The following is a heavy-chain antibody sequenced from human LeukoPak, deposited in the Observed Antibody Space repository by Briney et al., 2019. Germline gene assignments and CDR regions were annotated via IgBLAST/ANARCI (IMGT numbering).Heavy chain of an antibody. CDR2: ISVSGNT. CDR3: AKRDGWYYFDY. CDR1: GFTLSSYA. D-gene: IGHD6-19*01. V-gene: IGHV3-23*01. Sequence: HPGGSLRLSCAASGFTLSSYAMSWVRQGPGKGLEWVSAISVSGNTYHADSVKGRFTISRDSSKNTLYLQMNSLRAGDAAVYYCAKRDGWYYFDYWGQGTLVTVSS. J-gene: IGHJ4*02.